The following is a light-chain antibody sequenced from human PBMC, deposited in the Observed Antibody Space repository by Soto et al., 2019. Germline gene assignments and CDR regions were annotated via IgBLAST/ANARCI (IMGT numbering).Light chain of an antibody. Sequence: EIVLIQSPATLSLSPGERATLSCRASQSLSSYLAWYQQKPGQAPRLLIYDASNRATGIPARFSGSGSGTDFTLTISSLEPEDFAVYYCQQRSNWPRTFGQGTKVEIK. CDR3: QQRSNWPRT. CDR2: DAS. CDR1: QSLSSY. V-gene: IGKV3-11*01. J-gene: IGKJ1*01.